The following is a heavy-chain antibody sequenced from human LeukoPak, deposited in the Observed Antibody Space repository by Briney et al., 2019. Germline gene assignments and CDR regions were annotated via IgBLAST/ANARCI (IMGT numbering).Heavy chain of an antibody. CDR3: ARDAHSAAGERGYYYYMDV. CDR1: GFTFSSYS. V-gene: IGHV3-21*01. D-gene: IGHD6-13*01. J-gene: IGHJ6*03. Sequence: GGSLRLSCAASGFTFSSYSINWVRQAPGRGLEWVSSISTSSSYIYYADSVKGRFTISRDNAKNSLYLQMNSLRAEDTAVYYCARDAHSAAGERGYYYYMDVWGKGTTVTVSS. CDR2: ISTSSSYI.